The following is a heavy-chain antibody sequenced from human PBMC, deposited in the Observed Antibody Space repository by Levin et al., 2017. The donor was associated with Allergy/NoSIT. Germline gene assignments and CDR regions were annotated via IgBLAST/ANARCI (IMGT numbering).Heavy chain of an antibody. CDR2: ISWNSGSI. CDR3: AKANSSGGYSKDY. CDR1: GFTFDDYA. Sequence: SLRLSCAASGFTFDDYAMHLVRQAPGKGLEWVSGISWNSGSIGYADSVKGRFTISRDNAKNSLYLQMNSLRAEDTALYYCAKANSSGGYSKDYWGQGTLVTVSS. V-gene: IGHV3-9*01. D-gene: IGHD6-19*01. J-gene: IGHJ4*02.